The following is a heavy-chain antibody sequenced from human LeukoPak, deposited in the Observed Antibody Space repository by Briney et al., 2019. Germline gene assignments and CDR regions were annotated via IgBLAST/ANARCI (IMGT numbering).Heavy chain of an antibody. J-gene: IGHJ6*02. Sequence: GGSLRLSCAASGFTFSSYAMSWVRQAPGKGLEWVSGISGSGGSTYYADSVKGRFTISRDNAKNSLYLQMNSLRAEDTAVYYCARDYSLTAMDVWGQGTTVTVSS. CDR2: ISGSGGST. D-gene: IGHD2-15*01. V-gene: IGHV3-23*01. CDR3: ARDYSLTAMDV. CDR1: GFTFSSYA.